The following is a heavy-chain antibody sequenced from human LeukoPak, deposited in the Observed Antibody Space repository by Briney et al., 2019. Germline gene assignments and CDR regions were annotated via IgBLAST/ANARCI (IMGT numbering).Heavy chain of an antibody. Sequence: SETLSLTCIVSGGSMKSYYWNWIRQTPGKGLEWIGYIYHTGSIKYNPSLESRVSISMDTSKNQISLTLKSLTAADTAVYYCARDRSEWSAEDNWFDHWGRGTLVTVSS. V-gene: IGHV4-59*01. CDR2: IYHTGSI. J-gene: IGHJ5*02. CDR3: ARDRSEWSAEDNWFDH. D-gene: IGHD3-3*01. CDR1: GGSMKSYY.